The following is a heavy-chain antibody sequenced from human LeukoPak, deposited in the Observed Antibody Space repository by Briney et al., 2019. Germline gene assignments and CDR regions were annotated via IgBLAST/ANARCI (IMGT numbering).Heavy chain of an antibody. CDR2: IYYSGST. J-gene: IGHJ3*02. Sequence: SETLSLTCTVSGGSISSYYWSWIRQPPGKGLEWIGYIYYSGSTNYNPSLKSRVTISVDTSKNQFSLKLSSVTAADTAVYYCARGTAILWFGEYDAFDIWGQGTMVTVSS. CDR1: GGSISSYY. CDR3: ARGTAILWFGEYDAFDI. D-gene: IGHD3-10*01. V-gene: IGHV4-59*08.